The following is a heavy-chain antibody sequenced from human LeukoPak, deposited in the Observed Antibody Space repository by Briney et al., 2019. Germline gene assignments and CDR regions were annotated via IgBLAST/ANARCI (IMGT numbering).Heavy chain of an antibody. CDR1: GDNITDQY. J-gene: IGHJ5*02. Sequence: ASVKVSCKASGDNITDQYLHWVRQAPGQGLEWMGWINPESGATHYAQKFQDKIRLTSGTSITTAYMEVSALTSDDTAIYYCARALTFYNDLATSWGQGTLVTVSS. V-gene: IGHV1-2*02. D-gene: IGHD3/OR15-3a*01. CDR3: ARALTFYNDLATS. CDR2: INPESGAT.